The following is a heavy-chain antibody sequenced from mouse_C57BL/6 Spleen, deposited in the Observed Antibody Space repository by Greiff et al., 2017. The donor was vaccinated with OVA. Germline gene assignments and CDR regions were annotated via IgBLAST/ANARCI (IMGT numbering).Heavy chain of an antibody. CDR2: IDPEDGET. CDR1: GFNIKDYY. D-gene: IGHD2-1*01. V-gene: IGHV14-2*01. J-gene: IGHJ4*01. CDR3: ARQEDGNYDYAMDY. Sequence: EVKLMESGAELVKPGASVKLSCTASGFNIKDYYMHWVKQRPEQGLEWIGRIDPEDGETKYAPKFQGKAPITADTSSNTAYLQLSSLTSADTAVDYCARQEDGNYDYAMDYWGQGTSVTVSS.